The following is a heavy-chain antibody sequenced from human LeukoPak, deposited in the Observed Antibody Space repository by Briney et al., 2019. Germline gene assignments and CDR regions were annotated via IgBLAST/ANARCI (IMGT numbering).Heavy chain of an antibody. J-gene: IGHJ4*02. CDR2: INPNSGDT. V-gene: IGHV1-2*06. D-gene: IGHD2-2*01. Sequence: VSVKVSCRASGYTFTGYHMHWVRQAPGQGLEWMGRINPNSGDTNYAQNFQGRVTMTRDTSINTAYMELSRLRSDDTAVYYCARDYCSSTSCLFDYWGQGTLVTVSS. CDR1: GYTFTGYH. CDR3: ARDYCSSTSCLFDY.